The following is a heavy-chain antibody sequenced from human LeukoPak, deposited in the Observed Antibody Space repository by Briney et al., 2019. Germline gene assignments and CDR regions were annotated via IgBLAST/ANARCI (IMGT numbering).Heavy chain of an antibody. D-gene: IGHD1-26*01. Sequence: GGSLRLSCAASGFTFSSYAMSWVRQAPRKGLEWVSAISGSGGSTYYADSVKGRFTISRDNSKNTLYLQMNSLRAEDTAVYYCAKAFLWVDTSFDYWGQGTLVTVSS. J-gene: IGHJ4*02. V-gene: IGHV3-23*01. CDR1: GFTFSSYA. CDR3: AKAFLWVDTSFDY. CDR2: ISGSGGST.